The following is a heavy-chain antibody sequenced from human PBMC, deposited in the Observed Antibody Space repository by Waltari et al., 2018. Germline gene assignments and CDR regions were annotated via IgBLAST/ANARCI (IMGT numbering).Heavy chain of an antibody. CDR3: ARDEGLAAGPPFDY. CDR2: ISSSGSTI. J-gene: IGHJ4*02. V-gene: IGHV3-48*03. CDR1: GFTFSSYE. D-gene: IGHD6-13*01. Sequence: EVQLVESGGGLVQPGGSLRLSCAASGFTFSSYEMNWVRQAPGKGLGWVSYISSSGSTIYYADSVKGRITISRDNAKNSLYLQMNSLRAEDTAVYYCARDEGLAAGPPFDYWGQGTLVTVSS.